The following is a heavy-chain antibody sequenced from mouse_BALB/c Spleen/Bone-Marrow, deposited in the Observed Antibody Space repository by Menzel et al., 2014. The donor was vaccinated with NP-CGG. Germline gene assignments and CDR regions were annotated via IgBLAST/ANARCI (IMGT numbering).Heavy chain of an antibody. CDR3: ARAGRYDGNFDY. CDR2: ISSGGSYT. J-gene: IGHJ2*01. Sequence: EVMLVESGGGLVKPGGSLKLSCAASGFTFSSCATSWVRQTPEKRLEWVATISSGGSYTYCLDSVKGRFTISRDNAKNTLYLQMSSLRSKDTAMYYCARAGRYDGNFDYWGQGTTLTVSS. CDR1: GFTFSSCA. D-gene: IGHD2-14*01. V-gene: IGHV5-9-1*01.